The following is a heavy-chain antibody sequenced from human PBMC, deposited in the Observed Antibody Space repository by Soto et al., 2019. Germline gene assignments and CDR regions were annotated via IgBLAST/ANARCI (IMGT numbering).Heavy chain of an antibody. CDR1: GFTFSNDG. V-gene: IGHV3-33*01. Sequence: QVQLVESGGDVVQPGRSLRLSCAASGFTFSNDGMHWVRQAPGKGLEWVAAITNNGGSDHYADSRKGRFTISRDNSKNTLYLQRNSLRAEDTAVYYCVRDDDQESNALDYWGQGTLVTVSS. CDR2: ITNNGGSD. D-gene: IGHD2-2*01. J-gene: IGHJ4*02. CDR3: VRDDDQESNALDY.